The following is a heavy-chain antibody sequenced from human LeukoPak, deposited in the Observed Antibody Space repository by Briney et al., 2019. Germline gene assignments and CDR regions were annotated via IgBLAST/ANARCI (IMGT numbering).Heavy chain of an antibody. D-gene: IGHD3-16*01. CDR2: IKQDGSEK. J-gene: IGHJ4*02. Sequence: GGSLRLSGAASGFTFSSYWMTWVRQAPGKGLEWLANIKQDGSEKYHVDSVKGRFTISRDNAKNSMYLQMNSLRAEDTAAYYCVRGGGPGDYWGQGTLVTVSS. CDR1: GFTFSSYW. V-gene: IGHV3-7*01. CDR3: VRGGGPGDY.